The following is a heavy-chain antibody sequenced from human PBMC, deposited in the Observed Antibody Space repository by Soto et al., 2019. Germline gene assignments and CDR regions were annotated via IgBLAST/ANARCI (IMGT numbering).Heavy chain of an antibody. CDR2: ISGSGGST. CDR1: GFTFSSYA. CDR3: AKDFEPAYYYGMNV. Sequence: GGSLRLSCAASGFTFSSYAMSWVRQAPGKGLEWVSAISGSGGSTYYADSVKGRFTISRDNYKNTLYLQMNSLRAEDTAVYYCAKDFEPAYYYGMNVWGQGTTDTVSS. J-gene: IGHJ6*02. V-gene: IGHV3-23*01.